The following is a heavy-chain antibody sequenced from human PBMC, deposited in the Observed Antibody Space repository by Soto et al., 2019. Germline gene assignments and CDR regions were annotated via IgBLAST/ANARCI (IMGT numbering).Heavy chain of an antibody. CDR2: VNAGNGNT. CDR1: GYTLTSYA. D-gene: IGHD3-3*01. V-gene: IGHV1-3*01. Sequence: GASVKVSCKASGYTLTSYAMHWVRQAPGQRLEWMGWVNAGNGNTKYSQKFQGRVTITRDTSASTAYMELSSLRSEETAVYYCARVRFLQWLLSVDAFDIWGQGTVVT. CDR3: ARVRFLQWLLSVDAFDI. J-gene: IGHJ3*02.